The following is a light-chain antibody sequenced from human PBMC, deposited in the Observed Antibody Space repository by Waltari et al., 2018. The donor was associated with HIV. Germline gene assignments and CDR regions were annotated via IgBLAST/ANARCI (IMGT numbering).Light chain of an antibody. CDR2: LAS. CDR3: MQALLSPT. CDR1: QSLLHSNGYNY. V-gene: IGKV2-28*01. J-gene: IGKJ1*01. Sequence: DIVMTQSPLSLSVTPGEPASISCRSSQSLLHSNGYNYLDWYLQTPGQSPLLLIYLASNRASGVPDRFSGSGSGTDFTLRISRVEAEDVGVYFCMQALLSPTFGQGTKVEI.